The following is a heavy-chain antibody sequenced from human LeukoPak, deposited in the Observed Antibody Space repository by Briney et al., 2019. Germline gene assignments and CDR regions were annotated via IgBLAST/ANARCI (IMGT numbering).Heavy chain of an antibody. CDR3: AKMMIVVVIPCQIDY. V-gene: IGHV3-23*01. D-gene: IGHD3-22*01. J-gene: IGHJ4*02. CDR1: GFTFSSYA. Sequence: GGSLRLSCAVSGFTFSSYAMSWVRQAPGKGLEWVSAISGTGGGTYYADSVKGRFTISRDNSKNTLYLQMNSLRAEDTAVYYCAKMMIVVVIPCQIDYWGQGTLVTVSS. CDR2: ISGTGGGT.